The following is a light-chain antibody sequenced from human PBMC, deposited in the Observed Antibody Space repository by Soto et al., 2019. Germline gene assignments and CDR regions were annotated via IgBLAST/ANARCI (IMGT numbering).Light chain of an antibody. CDR2: EVS. V-gene: IGLV2-23*02. CDR3: CSYAGSRTWV. Sequence: QSVLTQPASVSGSPGQSNTISCTGTSSDVGSYNLVSWYQQHPGKAPKLVIYEVSKRPSGVSNRFSGSKSANTASLTISGLQAEDEADYYCCSYAGSRTWVFGGGTQLT. CDR1: SSDVGSYNL. J-gene: IGLJ7*01.